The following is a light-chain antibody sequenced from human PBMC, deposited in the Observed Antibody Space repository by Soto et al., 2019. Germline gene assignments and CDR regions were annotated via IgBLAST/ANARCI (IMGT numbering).Light chain of an antibody. J-gene: IGKJ4*01. Sequence: DIQMTQSPSTLSASVGDRVTITCQASHDIRNYLNLYQQKPGQAPKLLIHDASRLQTGVPSRFSGSGSGTDFIFTITSLQPDDIATYHCQQYDNLPLTFGGGTKVDI. V-gene: IGKV1-33*01. CDR3: QQYDNLPLT. CDR2: DAS. CDR1: HDIRNY.